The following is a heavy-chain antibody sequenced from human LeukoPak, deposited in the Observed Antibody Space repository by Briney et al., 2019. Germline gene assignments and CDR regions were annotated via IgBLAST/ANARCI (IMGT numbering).Heavy chain of an antibody. Sequence: SETLSLTCNVSGGSISYCYWSWIRQPPGKGLEWIGSIYYSGSTNYNPSLQSRVTISVETSKNQVSLKLSSVTAADTAVYYCARHLYTGYDYWGQGILVTVSS. CDR2: IYYSGST. CDR3: ARHLYTGYDY. V-gene: IGHV4-59*01. D-gene: IGHD5-12*01. J-gene: IGHJ4*02. CDR1: GGSISYCY.